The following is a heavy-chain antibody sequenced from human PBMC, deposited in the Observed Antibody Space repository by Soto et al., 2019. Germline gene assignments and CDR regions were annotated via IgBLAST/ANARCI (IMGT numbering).Heavy chain of an antibody. J-gene: IGHJ4*02. Sequence: QITLKESGPTLVKPTQTLTLTCTFSGFSLTPPGGGEGGVRQPPGKALEWLALIFWDDDKRYSPSLKSRLTITKDTSKNQVVLTMTNMDPVDTATYYCASSTGYRIFDCWGQGTLVAVSS. CDR1: GFSLTPPGGG. CDR3: ASSTGYRIFDC. D-gene: IGHD3-9*01. CDR2: IFWDDDK. V-gene: IGHV2-5*02.